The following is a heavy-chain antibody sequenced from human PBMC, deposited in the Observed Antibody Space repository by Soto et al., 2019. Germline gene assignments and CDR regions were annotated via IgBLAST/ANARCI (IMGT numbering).Heavy chain of an antibody. Sequence: QVQLQQWGAGLLKPSETLSLTCAVYGGSFSGYYWSWIRQPPGKGLEWIGEINHSGSTNYNPSLKSRVTTSVDTSKNQFSLKLSSVTAADTAVYYCARATYYYDSSGYPRKGIYFDYWGQGTLVTVSS. CDR2: INHSGST. CDR1: GGSFSGYY. V-gene: IGHV4-34*01. D-gene: IGHD3-22*01. J-gene: IGHJ4*02. CDR3: ARATYYYDSSGYPRKGIYFDY.